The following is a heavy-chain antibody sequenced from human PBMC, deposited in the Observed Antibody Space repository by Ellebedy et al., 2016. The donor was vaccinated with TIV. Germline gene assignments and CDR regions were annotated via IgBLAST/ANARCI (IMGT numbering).Heavy chain of an antibody. Sequence: SETLSLXXTVSGGSISSYYWSWIRQHQGKGLEWIGYIYYSGSTKYNPSLKSRVTISVDTSKNQFSLKLSSVTAADTAVYYCARTQNYDFWSGYPSYYYYGMDVWGQGTTVTVSS. J-gene: IGHJ6*02. CDR1: GGSISSYY. D-gene: IGHD3-3*01. V-gene: IGHV4-59*01. CDR3: ARTQNYDFWSGYPSYYYYGMDV. CDR2: IYYSGST.